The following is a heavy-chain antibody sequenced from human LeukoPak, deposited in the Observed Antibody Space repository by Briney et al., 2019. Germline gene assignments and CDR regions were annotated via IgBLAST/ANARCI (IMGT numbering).Heavy chain of an antibody. Sequence: GGSLRLSCAASGFTFSDYYMSWIRQAPGKGLEWVSYISSSGSTIYYADSVKGRFTISRDNAKNSLYLQMNSLRAEDTAVYYCARDLSGVAGYTYGRGIDYWGQGTLVTVSS. V-gene: IGHV3-11*04. CDR2: ISSSGSTI. CDR1: GFTFSDYY. D-gene: IGHD5-18*01. CDR3: ARDLSGVAGYTYGRGIDY. J-gene: IGHJ4*02.